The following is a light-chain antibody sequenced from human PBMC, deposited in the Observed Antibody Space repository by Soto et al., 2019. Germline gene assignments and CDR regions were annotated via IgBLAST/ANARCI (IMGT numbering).Light chain of an antibody. CDR1: QSVKTF. CDR2: DAS. V-gene: IGKV3-11*01. CDR3: QQRSNWPPIT. J-gene: IGKJ5*01. Sequence: EIVLTQSPATLSFSQVERSILSFSASQSVKTFLVWYQQRPGQAPRLLIYDASHRAAGIPARFSGSGFGTDFTLTISSLEPEDAAVYYCQQRSNWPPITFGQGTRLEIK.